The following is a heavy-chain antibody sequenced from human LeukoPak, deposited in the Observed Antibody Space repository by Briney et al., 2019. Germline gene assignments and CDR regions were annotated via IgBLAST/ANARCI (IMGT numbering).Heavy chain of an antibody. CDR2: INHSGST. J-gene: IGHJ6*02. CDR1: GGSFSGYY. V-gene: IGHV4-34*01. CDR3: ARLGETYYYGSGSYYAPRRDYYYYGMDV. Sequence: SETLSLTCAVYGGSFSGYYWSWIRQPPGKGLEWIGEINHSGSTNYNPSLKSRVTISVDTSKNQFSLKLSSVTAADTAVYYCARLGETYYYGSGSYYAPRRDYYYYGMDVWGQGTTVTVSS. D-gene: IGHD3-10*01.